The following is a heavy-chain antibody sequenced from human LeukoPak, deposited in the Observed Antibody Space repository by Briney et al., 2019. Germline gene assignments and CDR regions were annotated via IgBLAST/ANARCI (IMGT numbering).Heavy chain of an antibody. CDR1: GFRFSDFT. Sequence: GGSLRLSCAASGFRFSDFTMTWVRQAPGKGPEWASAIGGRGGSTYYADSVKGRFTISRDNSKNTLCLQMNSLRAEDTAVYYCARSRQQLGPFDYWGQGTLVTVSS. J-gene: IGHJ4*02. D-gene: IGHD6-13*01. CDR2: IGGRGGST. V-gene: IGHV3-23*01. CDR3: ARSRQQLGPFDY.